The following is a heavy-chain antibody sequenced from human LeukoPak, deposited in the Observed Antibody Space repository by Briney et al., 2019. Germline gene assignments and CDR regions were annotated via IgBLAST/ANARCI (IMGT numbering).Heavy chain of an antibody. J-gene: IGHJ6*02. V-gene: IGHV3-53*01. D-gene: IGHD3-9*01. CDR1: GFTFSSYS. Sequence: GGSLRLSCAASGFTFSSYSMNWVRQAPGKGLEWVSVIYSGGSTYYADSVKGRFTISRDNSKNTLYLQMNSLRAEDTAVYYCARDLGYYDILTGYRPYYYYGMDVWGQGTTVTVSS. CDR2: IYSGGST. CDR3: ARDLGYYDILTGYRPYYYYGMDV.